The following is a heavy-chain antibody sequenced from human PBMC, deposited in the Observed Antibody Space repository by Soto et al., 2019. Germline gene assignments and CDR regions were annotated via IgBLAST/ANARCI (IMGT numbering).Heavy chain of an antibody. CDR1: GGSISSSNW. D-gene: IGHD3-9*01. V-gene: IGHV4-4*02. CDR3: ARRAQRYRDGYKGAFDI. Sequence: SETLSLTCAVSGGSISSSNWWSWVRQPPGKGLEWIGEIYHSGSTNYNPSLKSRVIISVDKSKNQFSLKLSSVTAADTAVYYCARRAQRYRDGYKGAFDIWGQGTMVTVSS. J-gene: IGHJ3*02. CDR2: IYHSGST.